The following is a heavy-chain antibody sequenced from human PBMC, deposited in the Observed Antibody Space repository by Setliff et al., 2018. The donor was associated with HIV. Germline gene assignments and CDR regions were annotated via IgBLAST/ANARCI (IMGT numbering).Heavy chain of an antibody. CDR3: ARDYHLWGLGRYDKSVTQPVVGYYFDY. V-gene: IGHV1-2*02. D-gene: IGHD3-16*01. J-gene: IGHJ4*02. CDR1: GYTFTGYY. CDR2: INPNSGGT. Sequence: GASVKVSCKASGYTFTGYYMHWVRQAPGQGLEWMGWINPNSGGTNYAQKFQARVTMTRDTSISTAYMELSRLRSDDTAVYYCARDYHLWGLGRYDKSVTQPVVGYYFDYWGQGTLVTVSS.